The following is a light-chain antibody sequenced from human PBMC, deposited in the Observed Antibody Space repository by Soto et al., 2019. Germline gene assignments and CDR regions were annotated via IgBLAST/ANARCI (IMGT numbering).Light chain of an antibody. Sequence: QSALTQPRSVSGSPGQSVTISCTGTNSYVGGYNFVSWYQQLPGKAPKLMISAVSQRPSGVPDRFSGSKSGNTASLTISGLQADDEADYFCCSYTASDIWVFGGGTKLTVL. J-gene: IGLJ3*02. CDR1: NSYVGGYNF. CDR2: AVS. V-gene: IGLV2-11*01. CDR3: CSYTASDIWV.